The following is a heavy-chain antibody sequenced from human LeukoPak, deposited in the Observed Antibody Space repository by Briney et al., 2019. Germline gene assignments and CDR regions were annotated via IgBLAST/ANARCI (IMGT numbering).Heavy chain of an antibody. V-gene: IGHV3-66*02. J-gene: IGHJ4*02. CDR2: IYSGGST. CDR3: ARDPAAGTGY. Sequence: GGSLGLSCAASGFTVSSNYMSWVRQAPGKGLEWVSVIYSGGSTYYADSVKGRFTISRDNSKNTLYLQMNSLRAEDTAVYYCARDPAAGTGYWGQGTLVTVSS. D-gene: IGHD6-13*01. CDR1: GFTVSSNY.